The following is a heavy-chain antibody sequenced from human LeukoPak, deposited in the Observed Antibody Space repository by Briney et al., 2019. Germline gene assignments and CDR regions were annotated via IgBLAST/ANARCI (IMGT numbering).Heavy chain of an antibody. J-gene: IGHJ4*02. V-gene: IGHV1-46*01. CDR1: GYTFTSYY. D-gene: IGHD2-21*02. CDR2: INPSGGST. Sequence: GASVKVSCKASGYTFTSYYMHWVRQAPGQGLEWMGIINPSGGSTSYAQKFQGGVTMTRDMSTSTVYMELSSLRSEDTAVYYCARLTIPFCGGDCDNDYWGQGTLVTVSS. CDR3: ARLTIPFCGGDCDNDY.